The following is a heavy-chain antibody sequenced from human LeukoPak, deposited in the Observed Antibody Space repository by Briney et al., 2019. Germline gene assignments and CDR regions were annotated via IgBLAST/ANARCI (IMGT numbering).Heavy chain of an antibody. Sequence: PGGSLRLSCAASGFTFSNAWMSWVRQAPGKGLEWVGRIKSKAGGGTTDYAAPVKGRFTISRDDSKNTLYLQMNSLKTEDTAVYYCTTDLWVYGDYQYYFDYWGQGTLVTVSS. CDR3: TTDLWVYGDYQYYFDY. CDR1: GFTFSNAW. CDR2: IKSKAGGGTT. J-gene: IGHJ4*02. V-gene: IGHV3-15*01. D-gene: IGHD4-17*01.